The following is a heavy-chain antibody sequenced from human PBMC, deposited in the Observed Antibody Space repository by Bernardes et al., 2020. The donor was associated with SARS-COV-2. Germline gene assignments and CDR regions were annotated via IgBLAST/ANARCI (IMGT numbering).Heavy chain of an antibody. CDR2: ISAYNGNT. D-gene: IGHD3-3*01. J-gene: IGHJ3*02. CDR1: GYTFTSYV. CDR3: ARDSRFLEWLSPDDAFDI. V-gene: IGHV1-18*04. Sequence: ASVKVSCKASGYTFTSYVISWVRQAPGQGLEWMGWISAYNGNTNYAQKLQGRVTMTTDTSTSTAYMELRSLRSDDTAVYYCARDSRFLEWLSPDDAFDIWGQVTMVTVSS.